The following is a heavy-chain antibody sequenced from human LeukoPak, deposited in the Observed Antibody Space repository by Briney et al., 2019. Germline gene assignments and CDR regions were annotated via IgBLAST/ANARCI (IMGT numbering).Heavy chain of an antibody. CDR3: VREGYYESGSSPTFYFDY. D-gene: IGHD3-10*01. CDR2: ISYAVNIK. J-gene: IGHJ4*02. V-gene: IGHV3-30-3*01. Sequence: SGGSLRLSCAASGFYFHNYVIHWVRQAPGKGLEWVAVISYAVNIKYYADSVKGRFTISRDSSSKTVFLQMNSLRTEDTAVYYCVREGYYESGSSPTFYFDYWGQGTLVTVSS. CDR1: GFYFHNYV.